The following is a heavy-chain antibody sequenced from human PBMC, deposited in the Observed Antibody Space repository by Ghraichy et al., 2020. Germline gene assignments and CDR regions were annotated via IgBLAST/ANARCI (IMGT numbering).Heavy chain of an antibody. CDR3: VRSYRDGLRHFDD. V-gene: IGHV3-74*01. CDR2: LNIDGTTV. CDR1: GFSFTDYW. Sequence: GGSLRLSCAASGFSFTDYWRHWVRQTPGRGLEWVSHLNIDGTTVNYADSVKGRFTISRDNAKNTMYLQMISMTVEDTAVYYCVRSYRDGLRHFDDWGQGTLVTVYS. J-gene: IGHJ4*02. D-gene: IGHD1-26*01.